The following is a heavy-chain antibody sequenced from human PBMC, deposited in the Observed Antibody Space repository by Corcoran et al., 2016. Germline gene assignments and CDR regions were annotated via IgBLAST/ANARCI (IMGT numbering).Heavy chain of an antibody. Sequence: EVHLVQSGAEVKKHGESLKISCKGSGFDFRNSWIGWVRQMPGKGLEWLGIISPGASNVLYSTSLPGRVTISADRSISTVYLQWSSLEASDTATYYCARRWFCIVDTVDVWGQGTTVTVSS. J-gene: IGHJ6*01. CDR1: GFDFRNSW. CDR3: ARRWFCIVDTVDV. D-gene: IGHD2-15*01. V-gene: IGHV5-51*01. CDR2: ISPGASNV.